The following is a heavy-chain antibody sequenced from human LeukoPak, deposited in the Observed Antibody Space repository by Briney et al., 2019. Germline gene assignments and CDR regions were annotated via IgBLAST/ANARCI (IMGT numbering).Heavy chain of an antibody. CDR2: IIPILGIA. CDR1: GGTFSSYA. Sequence: ASVKVSCKASGGTFSSYAISWVRQAPGQGLEWMGRIIPILGIANYAQKFQGRVTITADKSTSTAYMELSSLRSEDTAVYYCARATSDYDSSGHYWGQGTLVTVSS. CDR3: ARATSDYDSSGHY. D-gene: IGHD3-22*01. V-gene: IGHV1-69*04. J-gene: IGHJ4*02.